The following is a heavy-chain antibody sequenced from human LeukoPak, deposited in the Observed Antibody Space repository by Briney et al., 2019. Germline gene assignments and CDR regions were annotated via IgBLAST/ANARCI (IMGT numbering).Heavy chain of an antibody. CDR3: ARGGQQLVLDY. J-gene: IGHJ4*02. CDR1: GGSISSYY. Sequence: SETLSLTCTVSGGSISSYYWSWTRQPPGKGLEWIGYIYYSGSTNYNPSLKSRVTISVDTSKNQFSLKLSSVTAADTAVYYCARGGQQLVLDYWGQGTLVTVSS. D-gene: IGHD6-13*01. V-gene: IGHV4-59*01. CDR2: IYYSGST.